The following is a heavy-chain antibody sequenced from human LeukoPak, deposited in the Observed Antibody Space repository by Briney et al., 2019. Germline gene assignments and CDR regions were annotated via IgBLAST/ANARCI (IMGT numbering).Heavy chain of an antibody. CDR2: IYHSGST. J-gene: IGHJ4*02. CDR1: GGSISSSNW. V-gene: IGHV4-4*02. Sequence: PSGTLSLTCAVSGGSISSSNWWSWVRQPPGKGLEWIGEIYHSGSTNYNPSLKSRVTISVDKSKNQFSLKLSSVTAADTAVYYCARQIGYYDYVWGSYRPMYYFDYWGQGTLVTVSS. CDR3: ARQIGYYDYVWGSYRPMYYFDY. D-gene: IGHD3-16*02.